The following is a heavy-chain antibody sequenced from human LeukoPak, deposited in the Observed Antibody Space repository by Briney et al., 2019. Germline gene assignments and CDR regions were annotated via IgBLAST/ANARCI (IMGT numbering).Heavy chain of an antibody. CDR2: IIPIFGTA. Sequence: SVTVSCKASGGTFSSYAISWVRQAPGQGLEWMGGIIPIFGTANYAQKFQGRVTITADESTSTAYMELSSLRSEDTAVYYCARDPGGDYGDGFDYWGQGTLVTVSS. CDR1: GGTFSSYA. CDR3: ARDPGGDYGDGFDY. D-gene: IGHD4-17*01. J-gene: IGHJ4*02. V-gene: IGHV1-69*13.